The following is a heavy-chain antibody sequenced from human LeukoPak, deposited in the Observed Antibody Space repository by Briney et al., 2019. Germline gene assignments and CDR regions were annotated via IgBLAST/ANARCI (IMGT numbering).Heavy chain of an antibody. V-gene: IGHV3-21*01. CDR2: ISSSSSYI. D-gene: IGHD7-27*01. CDR3: ARDPYNWGARGY. J-gene: IGHJ4*02. CDR1: GFTFSSYS. Sequence: GGSLSLSCAASGFTFSSYSMNWVRQAPGKGLEWVSSISSSSSYIYYADSVKGRFTISRDNAKNSLYLQMNSLRAEDTAVYYCARDPYNWGARGYWGQGTLVTVSS.